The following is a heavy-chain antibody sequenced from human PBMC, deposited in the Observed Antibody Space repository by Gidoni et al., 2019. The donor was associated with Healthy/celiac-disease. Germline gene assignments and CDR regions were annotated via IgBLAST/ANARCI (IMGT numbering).Heavy chain of an antibody. CDR2: IWYDGSNK. V-gene: IGHV3-33*01. J-gene: IGHJ5*02. CDR1: GFTFSSYG. D-gene: IGHD6-13*01. CDR3: ARTHNPYSSSWYWFDP. Sequence: QVKLVESGGGVVQPGRSLRLSCAASGFTFSSYGMHWVRQAPGKGLEWVDGIWYDGSNKYYADSVKGRFTISRDNSNNTLYLQMNSLRAEDTALYYCARTHNPYSSSWYWFDPWGQGTLVTVSS.